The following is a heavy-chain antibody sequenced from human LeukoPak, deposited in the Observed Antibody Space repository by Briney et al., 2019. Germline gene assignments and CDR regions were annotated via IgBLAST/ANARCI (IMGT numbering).Heavy chain of an antibody. CDR2: IYSSGKT. V-gene: IGHV4-59*01. CDR3: ARDYGGEFDY. J-gene: IGHJ4*02. D-gene: IGHD4-23*01. CDR1: GGSISSYY. Sequence: SETLSLTCTVSGGSISSYYWSWILQPPGKGLEWIGYIYSSGKTNYNPSLKSRLTISVDTSEIQFSLKLTSVTAADTAVYYCARDYGGEFDYWGQGTLVTVSS.